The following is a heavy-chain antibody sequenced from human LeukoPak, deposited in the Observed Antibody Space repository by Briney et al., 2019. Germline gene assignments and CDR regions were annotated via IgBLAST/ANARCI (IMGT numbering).Heavy chain of an antibody. Sequence: GGSLRLSCAASGFTFSSYGMHWVRQAPGKGLEWVAVISYDGSNKYYADSVKGRFTISRDNSKNTLYLQMNSLRAEDTAVYYCAKGSYYDSSGYLLDAFDIWGQGTMVTVSS. CDR3: AKGSYYDSSGYLLDAFDI. CDR2: ISYDGSNK. CDR1: GFTFSSYG. D-gene: IGHD3-22*01. V-gene: IGHV3-30*18. J-gene: IGHJ3*02.